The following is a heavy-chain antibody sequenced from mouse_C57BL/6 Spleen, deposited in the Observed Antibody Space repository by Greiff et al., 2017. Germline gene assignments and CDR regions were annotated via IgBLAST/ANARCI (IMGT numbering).Heavy chain of an antibody. J-gene: IGHJ1*03. V-gene: IGHV1-80*01. CDR1: GYAFSSYW. Sequence: VQLQQSGAELVKPGASVKISCKASGYAFSSYWMNWVKQRPGKGLEWIGQIYPGDGDTNYNGKFKGKATLTADKSSSTAYMQLRSLTSEDSAVYFCARNPYDEDWYFDVWGTGTTVTVSS. D-gene: IGHD2-12*01. CDR2: IYPGDGDT. CDR3: ARNPYDEDWYFDV.